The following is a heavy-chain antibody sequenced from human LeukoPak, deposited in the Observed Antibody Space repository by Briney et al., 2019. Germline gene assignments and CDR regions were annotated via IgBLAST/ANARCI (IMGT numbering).Heavy chain of an antibody. CDR2: ISWDGGST. V-gene: IGHV3-43*01. Sequence: GGSLRLSCAASGFTFDDYTMHWVRQAPGKGLEWVSLISWDGGSTYYADSVKGRFTISRDNSKNSLYLQMNSLRTEDTALYYCAKDSGGVAAAMSYYYYGMDVWGQGTTVTVSS. J-gene: IGHJ6*02. CDR3: AKDSGGVAAAMSYYYYGMDV. CDR1: GFTFDDYT. D-gene: IGHD2-2*01.